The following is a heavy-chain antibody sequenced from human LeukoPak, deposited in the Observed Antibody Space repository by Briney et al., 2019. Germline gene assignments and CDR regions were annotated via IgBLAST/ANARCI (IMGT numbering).Heavy chain of an antibody. CDR2: AFYTGNT. CDR3: ARGRGQWLASRD. CDR1: GGSINGGVSY. Sequence: SETLSLTCTVSGGSINGGVSYWGWIRQSPGKGLGWIGSAFYTGNTYYNPSLESRITIGVDTSRDQFTLKMKSVTASDTAVYFCARGRGQWLASRDWGQGILVTVSS. D-gene: IGHD6-19*01. V-gene: IGHV4-39*01. J-gene: IGHJ4*02.